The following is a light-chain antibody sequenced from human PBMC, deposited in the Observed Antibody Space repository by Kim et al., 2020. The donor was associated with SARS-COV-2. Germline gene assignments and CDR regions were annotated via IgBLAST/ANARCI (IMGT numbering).Light chain of an antibody. CDR1: RLRSYY. CDR3: NSRDSSGNHQV. Sequence: ALGQAVRITCQGDRLRSYYASWYQQKPGQAPVLVIYGKNNRPSGIPDRFSGSSSGNTAYLTITGAQAEDEADYYCNSRDSSGNHQVFGGGTQLTVL. V-gene: IGLV3-19*01. J-gene: IGLJ2*01. CDR2: GKN.